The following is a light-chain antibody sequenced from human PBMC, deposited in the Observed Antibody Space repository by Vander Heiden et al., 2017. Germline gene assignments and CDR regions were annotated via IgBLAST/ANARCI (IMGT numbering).Light chain of an antibody. J-gene: IGKJ4*01. CDR3: QQRSNWLT. CDR1: QSVSSY. CDR2: DAS. Sequence: VLTQSPATLSLSPGDRATLSCRTSQSVSSYLAWYQQKPGQAPRLLIYDASNRATGIPARFSGSGSGTDFTLTISSLEPEDFAVYYCQQRSNWLTFGGGTKVEIK. V-gene: IGKV3-11*01.